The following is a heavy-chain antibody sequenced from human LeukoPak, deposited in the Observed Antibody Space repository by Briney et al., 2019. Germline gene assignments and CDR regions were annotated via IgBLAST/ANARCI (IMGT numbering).Heavy chain of an antibody. CDR2: IYPGDSDT. Sequence: GESLKTSCKGSGYSFTNNWIGWVSKRPGKGLDRMGIIYPGDSDTKYRPSFQGQVTISADKSISTAYLQWSSLKASDSAMYYCARWSLVYSNYAGYFGSWGQGTLVTVSS. CDR1: GYSFTNNW. V-gene: IGHV5-51*01. CDR3: ARWSLVYSNYAGYFGS. J-gene: IGHJ4*02. D-gene: IGHD4-11*01.